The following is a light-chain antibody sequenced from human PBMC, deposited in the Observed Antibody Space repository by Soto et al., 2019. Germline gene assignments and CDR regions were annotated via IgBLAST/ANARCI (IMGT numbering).Light chain of an antibody. J-gene: IGKJ5*01. CDR2: AAF. CDR1: QSVYYKSTKTNY. V-gene: IGKV1-39*01. CDR3: QQSYTTPIT. Sequence: DIVMTQSPDSLAVSLSERATINCRSSQSVYYKSTKTNYLGWYQQKPGKAPKLLIYAAFSLQSGVPSRFSGSGSGTDFTLTISSLQPEDFATYYCQQSYTTPITFGQGTRLEIK.